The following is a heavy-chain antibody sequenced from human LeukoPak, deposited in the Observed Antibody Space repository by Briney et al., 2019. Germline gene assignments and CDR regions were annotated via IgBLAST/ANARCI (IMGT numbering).Heavy chain of an antibody. Sequence: SETLSLTCTVSGYSISSGYYWGWIRQPPGKGLEWIGSIYYSGSTYYSPSLKSRVTISLDTSKNQFSLKLSSVTAADTAVYYCARVSGTTTVTTGPRYYFDYWGQGTLVTVSS. V-gene: IGHV4-38-2*02. CDR3: ARVSGTTTVTTGPRYYFDY. CDR1: GYSISSGYY. CDR2: IYYSGST. J-gene: IGHJ4*02. D-gene: IGHD4-17*01.